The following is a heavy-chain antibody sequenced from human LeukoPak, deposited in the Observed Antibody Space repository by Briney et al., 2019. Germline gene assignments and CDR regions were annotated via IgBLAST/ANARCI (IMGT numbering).Heavy chain of an antibody. D-gene: IGHD5-24*01. CDR2: IYYSGST. V-gene: IGHV4-39*01. CDR1: GGSISSSSYY. CDR3: ARPRWLQVFDY. J-gene: IGHJ4*02. Sequence: SETLSLTCTVSGGSISSSSYYWGWIRQPPGKGLEGIGSIYYSGSTYYNPSLKSRVTISVDTSQIPFSLKLSSVTAADTAVYYCARPRWLQVFDYWGQGTLVTVSS.